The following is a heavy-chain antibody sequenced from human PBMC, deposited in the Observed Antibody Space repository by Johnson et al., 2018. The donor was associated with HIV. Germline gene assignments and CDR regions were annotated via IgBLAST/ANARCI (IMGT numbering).Heavy chain of an antibody. CDR1: GFTFSSYA. D-gene: IGHD3-9*01. J-gene: IGHJ3*02. V-gene: IGHV3-30-3*01. CDR2: IYYDGSNK. CDR3: ASVYYDILTGYYYDGLDI. Sequence: QMQLVESGGGVVQPGRSLRLSCASSGFTFSSYAMHWVRQAPGKGLDGVAGIYYDGSNKHYAASVTGPFTITRDNSKYTLYLQIDSLSAEDTALYYCASVYYDILTGYYYDGLDIWGQGTMVTVSS.